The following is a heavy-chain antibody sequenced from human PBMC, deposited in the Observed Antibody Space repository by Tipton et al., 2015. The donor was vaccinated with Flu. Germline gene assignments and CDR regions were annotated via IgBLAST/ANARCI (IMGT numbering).Heavy chain of an antibody. Sequence: TLSLTCAVYGGSFSDWHWTWIRQSPGKGLEWIGEIDHSGTTRYNPSLTSRLAISVDTSKNQFSLRLTSVTAADTAVYYCARGRRRYDSGYGLPDYWGQGTLVTVSS. CDR3: ARGRRRYDSGYGLPDY. D-gene: IGHD5-12*01. CDR1: GGSFSDWH. V-gene: IGHV4-34*01. J-gene: IGHJ4*02. CDR2: IDHSGTT.